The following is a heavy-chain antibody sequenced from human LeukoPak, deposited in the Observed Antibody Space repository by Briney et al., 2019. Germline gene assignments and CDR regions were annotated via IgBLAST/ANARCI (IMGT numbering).Heavy chain of an antibody. J-gene: IGHJ4*02. D-gene: IGHD3-22*01. V-gene: IGHV4-59*05. Sequence: SETLSLTCAVYSGSFRGYYWSWLRQPPGKGLEWIGSIYYSGSTYYNPSLKSRVTISVDTSKNQFSLQLSSVTAADTAVYSCAHKSGHYYDTHGYAPLDYWGQGTLVTVSS. CDR3: AHKSGHYYDTHGYAPLDY. CDR1: SGSFRGYY. CDR2: IYYSGST.